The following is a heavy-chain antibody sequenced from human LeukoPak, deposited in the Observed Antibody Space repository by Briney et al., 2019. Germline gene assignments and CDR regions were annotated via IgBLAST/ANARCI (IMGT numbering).Heavy chain of an antibody. CDR3: ARAVYGYFDF. CDR1: GLTISNNF. V-gene: IGHV3-7*04. D-gene: IGHD5-18*01. CDR2: INQDGSEK. J-gene: IGHJ4*02. Sequence: GGSLRLSCAASGLTISNNFMGWVRQAPGKGLEWLANINQDGSEKYYVDSVKGRFTISRDNAKNSQYLQMSSLRAEDTAVYYCARAVYGYFDFWGQGTLLTVSS.